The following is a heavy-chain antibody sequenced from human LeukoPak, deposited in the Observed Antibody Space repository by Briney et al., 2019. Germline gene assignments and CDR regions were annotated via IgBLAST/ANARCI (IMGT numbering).Heavy chain of an antibody. CDR3: AKDPNNWNDPYYFDY. D-gene: IGHD1-1*01. CDR2: ISGSGGST. V-gene: IGHV3-23*01. J-gene: IGHJ4*02. Sequence: GGSLRLSCAASGFTFSSYAMGWVRQAPGKGLEWVSAISGSGGSTYYADSVKGRFTISRDNSKNTLYLQMNSLRAEDTAVYYCAKDPNNWNDPYYFDYWGQGTLVTVSS. CDR1: GFTFSSYA.